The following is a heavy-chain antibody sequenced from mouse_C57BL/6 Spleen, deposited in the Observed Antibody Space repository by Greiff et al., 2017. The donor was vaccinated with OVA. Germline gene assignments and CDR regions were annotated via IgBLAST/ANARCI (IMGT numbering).Heavy chain of an antibody. D-gene: IGHD1-1*01. J-gene: IGHJ3*01. CDR2: IDPEAGGT. CDR3: TRRYCYGSSSWFAY. Sequence: QVQLQQSGAELVRPGASVTLSCKASGYTFTDYEMHWVKQTPVHGLEWIGAIDPEAGGTAYNQKFKGKAILTADKSSSTAYMELRSLTSEDSAVYYCTRRYCYGSSSWFAYWGQGTLVTVSA. V-gene: IGHV1-15*01. CDR1: GYTFTDYE.